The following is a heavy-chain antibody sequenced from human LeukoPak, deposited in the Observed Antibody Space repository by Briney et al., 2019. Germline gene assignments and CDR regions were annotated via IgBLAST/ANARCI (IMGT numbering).Heavy chain of an antibody. CDR1: GGTFSSYT. D-gene: IGHD3-22*01. J-gene: IGHJ4*02. Sequence: SVKVSCKPSGGTFSSYTISWVRQAPGQGLEWMGRIIPILGIANYAQKLQGRVTITADKSTSTAYIELSSMRSEDTAVYYCATRVDSSGYYLDYWGQGTLVTVS. V-gene: IGHV1-69*02. CDR2: IIPILGIA. CDR3: ATRVDSSGYYLDY.